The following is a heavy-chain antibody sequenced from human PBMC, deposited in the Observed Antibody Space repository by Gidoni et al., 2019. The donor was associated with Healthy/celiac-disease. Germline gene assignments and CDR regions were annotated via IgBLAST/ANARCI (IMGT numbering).Heavy chain of an antibody. CDR3: AKDLSSAAVINWFDP. D-gene: IGHD6-13*01. CDR2: ISYDGSNK. CDR1: GFTFSSYG. V-gene: IGHV3-30*18. Sequence: GFTFSSYGMHWVRQAPGKGLEWVAVISYDGSNKYYADSVKGRFTISRDNSKNTLYLQMNSLRAEDTAVYYCAKDLSSAAVINWFDPWGQGTLVTVSS. J-gene: IGHJ5*02.